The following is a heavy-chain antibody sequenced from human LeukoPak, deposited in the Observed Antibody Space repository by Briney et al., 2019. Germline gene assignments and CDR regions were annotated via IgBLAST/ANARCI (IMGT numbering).Heavy chain of an antibody. V-gene: IGHV6-1*01. CDR3: ASPYSGRYSYFDY. CDR2: TYYRSKWYN. CDR1: GDSVSSNSAA. J-gene: IGHJ4*02. D-gene: IGHD1-26*01. Sequence: SQTLSLTCAISGDSVSSNSAAWNWIRQSPSRGLEWLGRTYYRSKWYNDYAATVKSRITINPDTSKNQLSLQLNSVTPEDTAVYYCASPYSGRYSYFDYWGQGTLVTVSS.